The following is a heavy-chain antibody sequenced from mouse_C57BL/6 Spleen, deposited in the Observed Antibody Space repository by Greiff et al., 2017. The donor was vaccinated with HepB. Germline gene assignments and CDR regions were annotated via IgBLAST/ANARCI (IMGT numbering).Heavy chain of an antibody. J-gene: IGHJ4*01. V-gene: IGHV1-4*01. CDR1: GYTFTSYT. D-gene: IGHD2-5*01. Sequence: VKLMESGAELARPGASVKMSCKASGYTFTSYTMHWVKQRPGQGLEWIGYINPSSGYTKYNQKFKDKATLTADKSSSTAYMQLSSLTSEDSAVYYCARRYYSKAGDAMDYWGQGTSVTVSS. CDR2: INPSSGYT. CDR3: ARRYYSKAGDAMDY.